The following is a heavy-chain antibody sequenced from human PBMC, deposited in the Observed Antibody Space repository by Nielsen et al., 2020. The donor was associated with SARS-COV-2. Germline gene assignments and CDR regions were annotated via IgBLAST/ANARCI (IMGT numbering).Heavy chain of an antibody. V-gene: IGHV1-2*02. CDR1: GYTFTGYY. J-gene: IGHJ6*02. CDR2: INPNSGGT. D-gene: IGHD5-18*01. Sequence: ASVKVSCKASGYTFTGYYMHWVRQAPGQGLEWMGWINPNSGGTNYAQKFQGRVTMTRDTSISTAYMELSRLRSDDTAVYYCASKGDTAMADYCYYGMDVWGQGTTVTVSS. CDR3: ASKGDTAMADYCYYGMDV.